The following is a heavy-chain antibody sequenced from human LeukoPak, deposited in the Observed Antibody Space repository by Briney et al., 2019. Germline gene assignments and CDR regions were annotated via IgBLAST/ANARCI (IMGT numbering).Heavy chain of an antibody. D-gene: IGHD1-14*01. CDR1: GYTLTDYY. J-gene: IGHJ5*02. CDR3: AVNQVDGTGIFDP. CDR2: INPDIGAT. V-gene: IGHV1-2*02. Sequence: GASVKVSCKASGYTLTDYYIHWVRQAPGQGLEWMGWINPDIGATNYAQKFQGRVTMTRDTSIVTAYMELGRLGSDDTAVYYCAVNQVDGTGIFDPWGQGTLVTVSS.